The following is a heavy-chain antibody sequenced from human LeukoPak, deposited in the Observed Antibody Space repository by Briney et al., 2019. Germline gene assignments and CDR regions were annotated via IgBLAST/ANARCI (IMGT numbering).Heavy chain of an antibody. D-gene: IGHD3-10*01. CDR3: ATTMVRGVIWES. CDR2: ISAYNGNT. J-gene: IGHJ5*02. CDR1: GYTFTSYG. Sequence: ASVKVSCKASGYTFTSYGISWVRQAPGQGLEWMGWISAYNGNTNYAQKLQGRVTMTTDTSTSTAYMELRSLRSGDTAVYYCATTMVRGVIWESWGQGTLVTVSS. V-gene: IGHV1-18*01.